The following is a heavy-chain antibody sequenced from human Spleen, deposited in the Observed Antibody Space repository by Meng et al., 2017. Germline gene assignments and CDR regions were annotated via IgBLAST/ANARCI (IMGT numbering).Heavy chain of an antibody. CDR1: GFTFSSYA. CDR2: ISYDGSNK. V-gene: IGHV3-30*01. J-gene: IGHJ4*02. Sequence: GESLKISCAASGFTFSSYAMHWVRQAPGKGLELVAVISYDGSNKYYADSVKGRFTISRDNSKNTLYLHMNSLRAEDTPVYYCARDRGRRYFDWLPGPFDYWGQGTLVTVSS. CDR3: ARDRGRRYFDWLPGPFDY. D-gene: IGHD3-9*01.